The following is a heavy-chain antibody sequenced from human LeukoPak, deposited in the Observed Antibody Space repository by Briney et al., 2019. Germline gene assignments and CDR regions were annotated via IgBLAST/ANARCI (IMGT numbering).Heavy chain of an antibody. CDR2: NPGDSDT. V-gene: IGHV5-51*01. CDR1: GYSFTSYW. D-gene: IGHD1-14*01. CDR3: ARHSDSAMYTDY. Sequence: GESLKISCKGSGYSFTSYWIGWVRQMPGKGLEWMGINPGDSDTRYSPSFQGQVTISADKSIDTAYLQWSGLQASDTAIYYCARHSDSAMYTDYWGQGTLVTVSS. J-gene: IGHJ4*02.